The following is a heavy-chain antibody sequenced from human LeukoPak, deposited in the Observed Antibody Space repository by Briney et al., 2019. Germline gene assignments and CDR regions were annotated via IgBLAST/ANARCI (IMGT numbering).Heavy chain of an antibody. J-gene: IGHJ5*02. CDR1: GGSISSSSYY. CDR2: IYYSGST. CDR3: ARTPLMTTRFDP. D-gene: IGHD4-17*01. V-gene: IGHV4-39*01. Sequence: SETLSLTCTVSGGSISSSSYYWGWIRQPPGKGLEWIGSIYYSGSTYYNSSLKSRVTISVDTSKNQFSLNLNSVTAADTAVYYCARTPLMTTRFDPWGQGTLVTVSS.